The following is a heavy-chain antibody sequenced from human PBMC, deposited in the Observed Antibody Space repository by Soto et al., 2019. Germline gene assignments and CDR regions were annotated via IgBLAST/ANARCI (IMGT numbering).Heavy chain of an antibody. V-gene: IGHV3-23*01. D-gene: IGHD2-15*01. CDR3: AKDPEMVVAATLGVVGWFDP. Sequence: GGSLRLSCAASGFTFSSYAMSWVRQAPGKGLEWVSAISGSGGSTYYADSVKGRFTISRDNSKNTLYLQMNSLRAEDTAVYYCAKDPEMVVAATLGVVGWFDPWGQGTLVTVSS. CDR1: GFTFSSYA. J-gene: IGHJ5*02. CDR2: ISGSGGST.